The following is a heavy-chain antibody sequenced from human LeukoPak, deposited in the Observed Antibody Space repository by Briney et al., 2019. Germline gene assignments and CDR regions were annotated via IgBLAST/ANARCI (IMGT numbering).Heavy chain of an antibody. J-gene: IGHJ4*02. D-gene: IGHD2-21*02. CDR3: ARAYCGGDCYYTYYFDY. Sequence: GASVTVSCKASGGTFSSYAISWVRQAPGQGLEWMGGIIPIFGTANYAQTFQGRVTITADKSTSTAYMELSSLRSEDTAVYYCARAYCGGDCYYTYYFDYWGQGTLVTVSA. V-gene: IGHV1-69*06. CDR1: GGTFSSYA. CDR2: IIPIFGTA.